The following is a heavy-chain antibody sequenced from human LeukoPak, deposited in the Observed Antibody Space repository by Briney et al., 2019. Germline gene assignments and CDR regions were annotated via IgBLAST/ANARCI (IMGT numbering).Heavy chain of an antibody. CDR3: ARMKMYSSSWYAAYYFDY. D-gene: IGHD6-13*01. J-gene: IGHJ4*02. V-gene: IGHV4-30-4*08. CDR2: IYYSGST. Sequence: SVTLSLTCTVSGGSISSGDYYWSWIRQPPGKGLEWIGYIYYSGSTYYNPSLKSRVTISVDTSKNQFSLKLSSVTAADTAVYYCARMKMYSSSWYAAYYFDYWGQGTLVTVSS. CDR1: GGSISSGDYY.